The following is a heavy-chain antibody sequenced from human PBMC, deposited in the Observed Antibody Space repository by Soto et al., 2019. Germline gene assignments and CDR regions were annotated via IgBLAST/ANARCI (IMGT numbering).Heavy chain of an antibody. J-gene: IGHJ4*02. Sequence: QVQLVESGGGVVQPGRSLRLSCAASGFTFSSYAMHWVRQAPGKGLEWVAVISYDGSNKYYADSVKGRFTISRDNSKNTLYLQMNSLSAEDTAVYYCARDGQYSYGTFDYWGQGTLVTVSS. V-gene: IGHV3-30-3*01. D-gene: IGHD5-18*01. CDR3: ARDGQYSYGTFDY. CDR2: ISYDGSNK. CDR1: GFTFSSYA.